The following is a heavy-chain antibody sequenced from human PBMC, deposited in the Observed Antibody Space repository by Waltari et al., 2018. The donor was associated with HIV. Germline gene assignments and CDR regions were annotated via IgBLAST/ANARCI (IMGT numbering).Heavy chain of an antibody. CDR1: GRSIRSYY. Sequence: QVQLQESGPGLVKPSETLSLTCSVSGRSIRSYYRCWILLPAGKGPEWIGRIYPSGSTNYSPSLKSRVTLSVDTSKNQFSLKLMSVIAADTAMYYCARGAGELQGRAFDYWGQGTLVTVSS. CDR3: ARGAGELQGRAFDY. V-gene: IGHV4-4*07. D-gene: IGHD1-7*01. J-gene: IGHJ4*02. CDR2: IYPSGST.